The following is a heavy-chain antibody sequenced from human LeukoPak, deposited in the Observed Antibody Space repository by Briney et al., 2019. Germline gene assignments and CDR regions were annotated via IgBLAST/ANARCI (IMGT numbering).Heavy chain of an antibody. J-gene: IGHJ6*03. CDR2: IYYSGST. Sequence: SETLSLTCTVSGGSISSHYWSWIRQPPGKGLEWIGYIYYSGSTNYNPSLKSRVIISVDTSKNQFSLKLSSVTAADTAVYYCATAAPGGPYYMDVWGKGTTVTVSS. CDR3: ATAAPGGPYYMDV. V-gene: IGHV4-59*11. CDR1: GGSISSHY.